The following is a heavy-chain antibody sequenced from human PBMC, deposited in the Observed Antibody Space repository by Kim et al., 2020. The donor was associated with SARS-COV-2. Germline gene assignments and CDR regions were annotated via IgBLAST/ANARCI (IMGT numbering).Heavy chain of an antibody. D-gene: IGHD3-22*01. V-gene: IGHV3-9*01. CDR3: AKSRSYDSSGSHLSAFDY. J-gene: IGHJ4*02. Sequence: KGRFTISRDNAKNSLFLEMNSLRAEDTAFYYCAKSRSYDSSGSHLSAFDYWGQGTLVIVSS.